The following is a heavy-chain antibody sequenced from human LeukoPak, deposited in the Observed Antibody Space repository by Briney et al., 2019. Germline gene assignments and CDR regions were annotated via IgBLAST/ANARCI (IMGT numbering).Heavy chain of an antibody. Sequence: GGSLRLSCAASEFTVSTNYMSWVRQAPGKGLEWVSVIHSGGSTYYADSVKGRFTISRDNSKNTLYLQMNSLRAEDTAVYYCARSSSTWYYYMDVWGKGTTVTVSS. CDR3: ARSSSTWYYYMDV. V-gene: IGHV3-53*01. CDR2: IHSGGST. D-gene: IGHD6-6*01. J-gene: IGHJ6*03. CDR1: EFTVSTNY.